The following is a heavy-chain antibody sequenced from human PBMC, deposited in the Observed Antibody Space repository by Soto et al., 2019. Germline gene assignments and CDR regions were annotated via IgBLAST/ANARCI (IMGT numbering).Heavy chain of an antibody. CDR2: VSGYSGHS. V-gene: IGHV1-18*01. D-gene: IGHD6-6*01. J-gene: IGHJ6*02. CDR3: ARDSSSSGYYYGMDV. CDR1: NETLTTYG. Sequence: QVHLVQSGAEVKKPGASVKVSCKASNETLTTYGISWVRQAPGQGLEWMGWVSGYSGHSSSAQEFQDRVIMSTDTSTNTAYMELRSRTSHDSAVYFCARDSSSSGYYYGMDVWGQGTTVPVSS.